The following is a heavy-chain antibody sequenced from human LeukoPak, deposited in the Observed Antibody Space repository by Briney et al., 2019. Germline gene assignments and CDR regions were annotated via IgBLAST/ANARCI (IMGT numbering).Heavy chain of an antibody. CDR3: AREVVRAFYNWFDP. J-gene: IGHJ5*02. D-gene: IGHD3-10*01. Sequence: GGSLRLSCAASGFTFSTYEMNWVRQAPGKGLEWLSYISSSGNTLYYADSVKGRFTVSRDNGKNSLYLRMNSLRVEDTAIYYCAREVVRAFYNWFDPWGQGTLVTVSS. CDR2: ISSSGNTL. CDR1: GFTFSTYE. V-gene: IGHV3-48*03.